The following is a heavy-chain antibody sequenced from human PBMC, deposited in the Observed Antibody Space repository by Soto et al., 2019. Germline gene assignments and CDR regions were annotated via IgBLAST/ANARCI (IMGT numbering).Heavy chain of an antibody. J-gene: IGHJ6*02. CDR1: GGSISSGGYF. CDR2: IYYSGST. D-gene: IGHD6-6*01. V-gene: IGHV4-31*03. CDR3: AREGAAPYYYYGMDV. Sequence: SETLSLTCTVSGGSISSGGYFWSWIRQHPGKGLEWIGFIYYSGSTYYNPSLKSRVTISVDTSKKQFSLKLSSVTAADTAVYYCAREGAAPYYYYGMDVWGQGTTVTVSS.